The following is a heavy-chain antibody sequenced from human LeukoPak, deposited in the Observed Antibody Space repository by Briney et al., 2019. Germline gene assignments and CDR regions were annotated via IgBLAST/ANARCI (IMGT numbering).Heavy chain of an antibody. Sequence: GGSLRLSCGASGFTVNSNYMAWVRQAPGKGLEWVAFIYGGGSTHYSESVRGRFTISRHNSNNTLYLQMGSLRPEDTGVYYCARDLRSCSGGECYEYKWFDPWGQGTLVTVAS. V-gene: IGHV3-53*04. J-gene: IGHJ5*02. CDR1: GFTVNSNY. D-gene: IGHD2-21*01. CDR3: ARDLRSCSGGECYEYKWFDP. CDR2: IYGGGST.